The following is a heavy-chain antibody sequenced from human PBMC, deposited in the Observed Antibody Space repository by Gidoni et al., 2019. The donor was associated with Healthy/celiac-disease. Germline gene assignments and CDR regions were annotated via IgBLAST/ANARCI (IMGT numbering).Heavy chain of an antibody. CDR3: ARRSRGWYYFDY. CDR2: IYYSGST. V-gene: IGHV4-59*08. D-gene: IGHD6-19*01. J-gene: IGHJ4*02. CDR1: GGSISSYY. Sequence: QVQLRESGPGLVKPSETLSLTCTVSGGSISSYYWSWIRQPPGKGLEWIGYIYYSGSTNYNPSLKSRVTISVDTSKNQFSLKLSSVTAADTAVYYCARRSRGWYYFDYWGQGTLVTVSS.